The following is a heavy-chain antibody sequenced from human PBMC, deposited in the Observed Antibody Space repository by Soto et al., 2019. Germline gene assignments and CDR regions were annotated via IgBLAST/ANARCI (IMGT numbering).Heavy chain of an antibody. CDR1: GFHFGDYS. J-gene: IGHJ4*02. D-gene: IGHD3-10*01. CDR2: IRSKASGGTA. Sequence: GGSLRLSCPTSGFHFGDYSMIWLRQAPGKGLEWLAFIRSKASGGTAEYAASVKDRFTILRDDSEGIAYLQMNSLKTEDTAVYYCTRDKFGERAFDYWGQGALVTVS. CDR3: TRDKFGERAFDY. V-gene: IGHV3-49*03.